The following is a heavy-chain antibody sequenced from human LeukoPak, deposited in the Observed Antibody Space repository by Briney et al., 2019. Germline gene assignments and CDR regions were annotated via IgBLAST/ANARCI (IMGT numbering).Heavy chain of an antibody. D-gene: IGHD3-22*01. Sequence: PGGSLRLSCAASGFTFSSYGMHWVRQAPGKGLEWVAFIRYDGSNKYYADSVKGRFTISRDNSKNTLYLQMNSLRAEDTAVYYCALGYYYLGYFQHWGQGTLVTVSS. CDR3: ALGYYYLGYFQH. J-gene: IGHJ1*01. V-gene: IGHV3-30*02. CDR2: IRYDGSNK. CDR1: GFTFSSYG.